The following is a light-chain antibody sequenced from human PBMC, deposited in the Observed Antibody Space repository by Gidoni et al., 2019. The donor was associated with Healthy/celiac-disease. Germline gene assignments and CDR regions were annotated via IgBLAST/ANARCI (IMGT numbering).Light chain of an antibody. J-gene: IGKJ4*01. CDR3: QQYYRSPLT. Sequence: DIVLTQSPDSLAGSLGERATINCKYSQSVLYRSNNKNYLGWSRQKPGQPPRVLIYWASTRESGVPDRFSGSASGTDFNLTISSLQAEDVAVYYCQQYYRSPLTFXGXTKVEIK. CDR2: WAS. CDR1: QSVLYRSNNKNY. V-gene: IGKV4-1*01.